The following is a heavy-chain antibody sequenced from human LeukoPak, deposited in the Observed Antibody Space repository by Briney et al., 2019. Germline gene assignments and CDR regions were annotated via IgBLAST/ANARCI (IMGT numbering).Heavy chain of an antibody. Sequence: ASAKVSCKASGYTFTSYEINWVRQATGHGLEWMGWMNPDSGDTAYAQKFQGRITMTRSTSITTAYMQLSSLRSEDTAVYYCGRGLGSYDSSELTWPMISLWGQGTQVTVSS. D-gene: IGHD3-22*01. CDR3: GRGLGSYDSSELTWPMISL. J-gene: IGHJ4*02. V-gene: IGHV1-8*01. CDR2: MNPDSGDT. CDR1: GYTFTSYE.